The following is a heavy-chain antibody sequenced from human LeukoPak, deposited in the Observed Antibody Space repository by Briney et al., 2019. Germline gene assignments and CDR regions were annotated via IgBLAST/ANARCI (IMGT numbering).Heavy chain of an antibody. CDR1: GYTFTGYY. D-gene: IGHD6-13*01. CDR2: INPNSGGT. Sequence: ASVKVSCKASGYTFTGYYMHWVRQAPGQGLEWMGWINPNSGGTNYAQKFQGRVTMTRDTSISTAYMELSRLRSDDTAVYYCANLPTIAAAEFTDSYWGQGTLVTVSS. V-gene: IGHV1-2*02. J-gene: IGHJ4*02. CDR3: ANLPTIAAAEFTDSY.